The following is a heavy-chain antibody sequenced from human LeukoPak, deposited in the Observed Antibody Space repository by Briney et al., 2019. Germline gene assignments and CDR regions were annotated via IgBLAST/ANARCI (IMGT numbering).Heavy chain of an antibody. D-gene: IGHD5-18*01. CDR2: ISSSSSYI. V-gene: IGHV3-21*01. J-gene: IGHJ3*02. Sequence: GGSLRLSCEASGFTFSIYEVNWVRQAPGKGLEWVSSISSSSSYIYYADSVKGRFTISRDNAKNSLFLQMHSLRAEDTAFYCCARPRGGYSYAYDAFDIWGQGTMVTVSS. CDR3: ARPRGGYSYAYDAFDI. CDR1: GFTFSIYE.